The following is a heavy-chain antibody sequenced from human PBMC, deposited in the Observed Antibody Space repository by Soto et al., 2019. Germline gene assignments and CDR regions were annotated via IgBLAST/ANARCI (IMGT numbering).Heavy chain of an antibody. V-gene: IGHV4-4*07. J-gene: IGHJ5*02. Sequence: SETLSLTCTVSGCSISSYYWSWIRQPAGKGLEWIGRIYTSGSTNYNPSLKSRVTMSVDTSKNQFSLKLSSVTAADTAVYYCARDRIEDIVVVPAAIRSWFDPWGQGTLVTVS. CDR3: ARDRIEDIVVVPAAIRSWFDP. CDR2: IYTSGST. CDR1: GCSISSYY. D-gene: IGHD2-2*02.